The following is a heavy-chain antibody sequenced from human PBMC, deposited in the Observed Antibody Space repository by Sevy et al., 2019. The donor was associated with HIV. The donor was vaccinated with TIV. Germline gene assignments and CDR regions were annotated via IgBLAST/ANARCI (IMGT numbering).Heavy chain of an antibody. CDR1: GFTFSSYA. J-gene: IGHJ4*02. CDR2: ISYDGSNK. D-gene: IGHD4-17*01. CDR3: ARGFYDYGDYVPGIFFDY. Sequence: GGSLRLSCAASGFTFSSYAMHWVRQAPGKGLEWVAVISYDGSNKYYADSVKGGFTISRDNSKNTLYLQMTSLRAEDTAVYYCARGFYDYGDYVPGIFFDYWGQGTLVTVSS. V-gene: IGHV3-30-3*01.